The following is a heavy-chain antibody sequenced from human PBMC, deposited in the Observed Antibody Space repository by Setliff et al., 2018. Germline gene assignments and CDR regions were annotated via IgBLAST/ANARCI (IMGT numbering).Heavy chain of an antibody. D-gene: IGHD6-6*01. CDR1: GYTFSSYA. CDR2: INTNTGNP. V-gene: IGHV7-4-1*02. Sequence: GASVTVSCKASGYTFSSYAMNWVRQAPGQGLEWMGWINTNTGNPTYAQGFTGRFVFSLDTSVSTTYLQISSLKAEDTAVYYCARGEYTSLPSGVYYHMDVWGKGTTVTVSS. CDR3: ARGEYTSLPSGVYYHMDV. J-gene: IGHJ6*03.